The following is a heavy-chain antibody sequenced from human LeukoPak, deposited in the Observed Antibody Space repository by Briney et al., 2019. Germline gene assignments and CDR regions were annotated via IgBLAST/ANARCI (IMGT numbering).Heavy chain of an antibody. Sequence: GGSLRLSCAASGFSFSTYSLNWVRQAPGKGLEWVSSISSSSSYIYYADSVKGRFIISRDNAKNSLSLQMNSLRAEDTAVYYCARDGYSSSWYDGSNWFDPWGQGTLVTVSS. V-gene: IGHV3-21*04. CDR1: GFSFSTYS. CDR2: ISSSSSYI. D-gene: IGHD6-13*01. CDR3: ARDGYSSSWYDGSNWFDP. J-gene: IGHJ5*02.